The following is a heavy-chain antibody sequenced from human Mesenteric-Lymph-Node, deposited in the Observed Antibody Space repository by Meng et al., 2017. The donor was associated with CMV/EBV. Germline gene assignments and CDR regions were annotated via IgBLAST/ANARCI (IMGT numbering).Heavy chain of an antibody. J-gene: IGHJ4*02. V-gene: IGHV3-23*01. CDR2: INTSGGST. Sequence: GESLKISCAASGFSFTTYAMSWVRQAPGKGLEWVSTINTSGGSTYYADSVKGRFIISRDNSKNTLYLQMNSLRAEDTAVYYCAKDQGEWEPLDYWGQGTLVTVSS. D-gene: IGHD1-26*01. CDR1: GFSFTTYA. CDR3: AKDQGEWEPLDY.